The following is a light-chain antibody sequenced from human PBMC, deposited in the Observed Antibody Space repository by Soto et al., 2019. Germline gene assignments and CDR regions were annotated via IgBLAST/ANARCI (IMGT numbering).Light chain of an antibody. J-gene: IGKJ2*01. V-gene: IGKV2-30*01. CDR1: QSLVYSDGKTY. CDR3: LQTVHWPYT. CDR2: QVS. Sequence: DVVMTQSPLSLTVNLGQPASVSCRSIQSLVYSDGKTYLTWFQQRPGHSPRRLIFQVSKRDSGVPDRFSGSGSGTYFTLRIIRVEAEDVGVYYCLQTVHWPYTFGQGTKLEI.